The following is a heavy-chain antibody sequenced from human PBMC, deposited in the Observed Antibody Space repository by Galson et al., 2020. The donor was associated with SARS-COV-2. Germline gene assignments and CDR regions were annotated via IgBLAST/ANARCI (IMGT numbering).Heavy chain of an antibody. CDR3: AKDGEWFF. V-gene: IGHV3-9*01. CDR1: GFTFDDYA. Sequence: SLKISCAASGFTFDDYAMHWVRQAPGKGLEWVSGISWNSGSIGYADSVKGRFTISRDNAKNSLYLQMNSLRAEDTALYYCAKDGEWFFWGQGTLVTVSS. CDR2: ISWNSGSI. D-gene: IGHD3-3*01. J-gene: IGHJ4*02.